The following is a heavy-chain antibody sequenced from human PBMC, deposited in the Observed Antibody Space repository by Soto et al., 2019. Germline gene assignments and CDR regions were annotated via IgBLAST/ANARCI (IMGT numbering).Heavy chain of an antibody. V-gene: IGHV3-30*18. J-gene: IGHJ4*02. CDR1: GFKFGSYS. CDR2: ISYDGSIE. Sequence: VQLVESGGGVVQPGRSLRLSCAASGFKFGSYSMHWVRQAPGKGLEWVAVISYDGSIEFYADSLKGRFTISRDNSNNTLYLQMSSLRPEDTAIYYCAKDILREYDFWSGLGHWGQGTLVTVSS. CDR3: AKDILREYDFWSGLGH. D-gene: IGHD3-3*01.